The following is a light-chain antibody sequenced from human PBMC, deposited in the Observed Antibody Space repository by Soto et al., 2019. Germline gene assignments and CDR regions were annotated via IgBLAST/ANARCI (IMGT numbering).Light chain of an antibody. CDR1: QSITSY. CDR3: QQYNSYST. Sequence: DIQLTQSPASLSASVGDTVTITCRASQSITSYLNWYQQKPGKAPKLLIYAASSLQSGVPSRFSGSGSGTEFTLTISSLQPDDFATYYCQQYNSYSTFGQGTKVDIK. CDR2: AAS. V-gene: IGKV1-39*01. J-gene: IGKJ1*01.